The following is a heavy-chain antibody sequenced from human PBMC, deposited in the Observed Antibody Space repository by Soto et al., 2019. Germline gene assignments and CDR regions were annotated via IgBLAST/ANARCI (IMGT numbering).Heavy chain of an antibody. J-gene: IGHJ6*02. Sequence: QVQLVESGGGVVQPGRSLRLSCAASGFTFSSYGMHWVRQAPGKGLEWVAVIWYDGSNKYYADSVKGRFTISRDNSKNTLYLQMNSLRAEDTAVDYCARQSKVPADAPYDYYGMDVWGQGTTVTVSS. V-gene: IGHV3-33*01. D-gene: IGHD2-2*01. CDR1: GFTFSSYG. CDR3: ARQSKVPADAPYDYYGMDV. CDR2: IWYDGSNK.